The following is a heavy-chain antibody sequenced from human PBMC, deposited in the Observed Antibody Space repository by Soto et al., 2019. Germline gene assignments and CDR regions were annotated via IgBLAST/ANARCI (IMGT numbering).Heavy chain of an antibody. CDR3: ATPGYCSGGSCQYYFDY. CDR2: ISGSGGST. J-gene: IGHJ4*02. D-gene: IGHD2-15*01. Sequence: GSLRLSCAVSGFTFSSYAMSWVRQAPGKGLEWVSAISGSGGSTYYADSVKGRFTISRDNSKNTLYLQMNSLRAEDTAVYYCATPGYCSGGSCQYYFDYWGQGTLVTVSS. CDR1: GFTFSSYA. V-gene: IGHV3-23*01.